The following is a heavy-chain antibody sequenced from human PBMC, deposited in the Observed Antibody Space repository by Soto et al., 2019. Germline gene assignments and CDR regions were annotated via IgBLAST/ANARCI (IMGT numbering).Heavy chain of an antibody. CDR1: GYTFTSYG. Sequence: AASVKVSCKASGYTFTSYGISWVRQAPGQGLEWMGWISAYNGNTNYAQKLQGRVTMTTDTSTSTAYMELRSLRSDDTAVYYCAREKSIPYDFWSGFPTLYYYYYGMDVWGQGTTVTVSS. CDR2: ISAYNGNT. J-gene: IGHJ6*02. D-gene: IGHD3-3*01. V-gene: IGHV1-18*01. CDR3: AREKSIPYDFWSGFPTLYYYYYGMDV.